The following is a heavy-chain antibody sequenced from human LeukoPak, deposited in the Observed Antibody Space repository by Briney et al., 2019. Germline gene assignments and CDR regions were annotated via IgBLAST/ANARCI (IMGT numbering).Heavy chain of an antibody. CDR1: GFTFSSHW. V-gene: IGHV3-74*01. D-gene: IGHD1-14*01. CDR3: ARDPPTVPIDY. J-gene: IGHJ4*02. CDR2: INSDGSIT. Sequence: PGGSLRLSCAASGFTFSSHWMHWVRQAPGKGLVWASRINSDGSITTYADSVKGRFTISRDNAKNTLYLQMNSLRAEDTAVYYCARDPPTVPIDYWGQGTLVTVSS.